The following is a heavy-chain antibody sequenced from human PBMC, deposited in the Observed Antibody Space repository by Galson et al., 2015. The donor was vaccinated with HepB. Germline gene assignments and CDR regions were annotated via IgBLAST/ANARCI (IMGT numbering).Heavy chain of an antibody. V-gene: IGHV1-69*02. CDR3: ARWGSDAFDV. CDR1: GDTLNSYS. D-gene: IGHD7-27*01. CDR2: IIAILNIA. Sequence: VKVSCKASGDTLNSYSIRWVRQAPGQGLEWMGRIIAILNIAEYAQKFQGRVTITADKSTSTAYMELNSLRSEDTAVYYCARWGSDAFDVWGQGTVVTVSS. J-gene: IGHJ3*01.